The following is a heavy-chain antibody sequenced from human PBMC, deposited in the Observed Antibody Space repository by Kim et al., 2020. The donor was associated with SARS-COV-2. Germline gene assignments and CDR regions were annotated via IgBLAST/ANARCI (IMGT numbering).Heavy chain of an antibody. CDR1: GFTFSSYA. J-gene: IGHJ1*01. D-gene: IGHD3-9*01. CDR3: AKNGILTGYYNVIRAVVSKSLKSPHIEYFQH. V-gene: IGHV3-23*01. Sequence: GGSLRLSCAASGFTFSSYAMSWVRQAPGKGLEWVPAISGSGGSTYYADSVKGRFTISRDNSKNTLYLQMNSLRAEDTAVYYCAKNGILTGYYNVIRAVVSKSLKSPHIEYFQHWGQGTLVTVSS. CDR2: ISGSGGST.